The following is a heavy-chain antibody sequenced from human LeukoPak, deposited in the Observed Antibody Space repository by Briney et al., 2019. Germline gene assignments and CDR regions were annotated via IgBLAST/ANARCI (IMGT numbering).Heavy chain of an antibody. Sequence: SETLSLTCTVSGGSISSGSYYWSWIRQPAGKGLEWIGRIYTSGSTNYNPPLQSRVTISVDTSKNQFSLKLSSVTAADTAVYYCARTTMYYFDYWGQGTLVTVSS. CDR3: ARTTMYYFDY. CDR1: GGSISSGSYY. J-gene: IGHJ4*02. V-gene: IGHV4-61*02. CDR2: IYTSGST. D-gene: IGHD1-14*01.